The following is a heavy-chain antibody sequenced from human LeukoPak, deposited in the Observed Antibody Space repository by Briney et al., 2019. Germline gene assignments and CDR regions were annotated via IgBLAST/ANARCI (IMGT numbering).Heavy chain of an antibody. Sequence: GGSLRLSCEATGFTFSSYSMNWVRQGPGKSLEWVASISGNSRDIYYADSLKGRVTISRDNAENTLYLHMNSLRAEDTAVYYCARDYYEFFHWGQGTLSPSRQ. D-gene: IGHD3/OR15-3a*01. CDR3: ARDYYEFFH. CDR2: ISGNSRDI. J-gene: IGHJ4*02. CDR1: GFTFSSYS. V-gene: IGHV3-21*01.